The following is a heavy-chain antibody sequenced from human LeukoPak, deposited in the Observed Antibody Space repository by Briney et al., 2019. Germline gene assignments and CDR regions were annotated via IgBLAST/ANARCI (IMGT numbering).Heavy chain of an antibody. J-gene: IGHJ3*02. CDR3: ARVSLATYAFDI. Sequence: SVKVSCKASGGTFSSYAISWVRQAPGQGLEWMGGIIPIFGTANYAQKFQGRVTITTDESTSTAYKELSSLRSEDTAVYYCARVSLATYAFDIWGKGTMVTVSS. V-gene: IGHV1-69*05. D-gene: IGHD5-12*01. CDR1: GGTFSSYA. CDR2: IIPIFGTA.